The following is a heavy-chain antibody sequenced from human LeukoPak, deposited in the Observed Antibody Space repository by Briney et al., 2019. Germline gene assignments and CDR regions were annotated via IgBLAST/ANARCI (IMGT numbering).Heavy chain of an antibody. CDR1: GFTFSSYW. Sequence: HPGGSLRLSCAASGFTFSSYWMPWVRQAPGKGPVWVSRITSDGSRINYADSVKGRFTISRDNAKNTVYLQMNSLRAEDTAVYYCARGLSAAGYYYMDVWGKGTTVTVSS. D-gene: IGHD6-25*01. V-gene: IGHV3-74*01. CDR3: ARGLSAAGYYYMDV. CDR2: ITSDGSRI. J-gene: IGHJ6*03.